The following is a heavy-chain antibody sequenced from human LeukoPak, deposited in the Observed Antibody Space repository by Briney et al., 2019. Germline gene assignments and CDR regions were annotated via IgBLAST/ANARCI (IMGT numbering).Heavy chain of an antibody. CDR3: ATDTKYGGMGGFDY. D-gene: IGHD4-23*01. Sequence: SVKVSCKASGGTFSSYAISWVRQAPGQGLEWMGGIIPIFGTANYAQKFQGRVTITADKSTSTAYMELSSLRSEDTAVYYCATDTKYGGMGGFDYWGQGTLVTVSS. CDR1: GGTFSSYA. CDR2: IIPIFGTA. J-gene: IGHJ4*02. V-gene: IGHV1-69*06.